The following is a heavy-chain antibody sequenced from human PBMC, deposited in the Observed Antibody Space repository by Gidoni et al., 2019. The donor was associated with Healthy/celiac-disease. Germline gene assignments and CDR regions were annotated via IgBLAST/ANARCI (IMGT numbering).Heavy chain of an antibody. CDR3: ARHDGSSGYYSTWAFDI. D-gene: IGHD3-22*01. Sequence: EVQLVQSGAAVKQPGASLKISCKGSGYSFTSYWIGWVRQMPGKGLEWMGIIYPGDSDTRYSPSFQGQVTISADKSISTAYLQWSSLKASDTAMYYCARHDGSSGYYSTWAFDIWGQGTMVTVSS. CDR2: IYPGDSDT. V-gene: IGHV5-51*01. CDR1: GYSFTSYW. J-gene: IGHJ3*02.